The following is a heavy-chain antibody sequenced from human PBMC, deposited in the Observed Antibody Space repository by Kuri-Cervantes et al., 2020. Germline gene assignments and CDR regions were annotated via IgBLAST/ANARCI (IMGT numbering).Heavy chain of an antibody. CDR1: GGSVSSGSYY. D-gene: IGHD3-10*01. CDR2: IYYSGST. J-gene: IGHJ4*02. Sequence: GSLRLSCTVSGGSVSSGSYYWSWIRQPPGKGLEWIGYIYYSGSTNYNPSLKSRVTISVDTSKNQFSLKLSSVTAADTAVYYCARGRDVWFGELLTLFDYWGQGTLVTVSS. CDR3: ARGRDVWFGELLTLFDY. V-gene: IGHV4-61*01.